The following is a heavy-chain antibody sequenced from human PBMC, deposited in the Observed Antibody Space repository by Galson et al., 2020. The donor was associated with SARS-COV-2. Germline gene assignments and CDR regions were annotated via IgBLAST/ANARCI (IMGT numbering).Heavy chain of an antibody. Sequence: SQTLSLTCTVSGGSISGYYWSWIRQSPGKELEWIGYIYYSGSADYNPSLTSRVTIPVDTSKNQFSLKLRSVTAADTAVYYCARLGSHGYNYGPHAIDIWGQGITVVVSS. D-gene: IGHD5-12*01. V-gene: IGHV4-59*01. CDR3: ARLGSHGYNYGPHAIDI. J-gene: IGHJ3*02. CDR1: GGSISGYY. CDR2: IYYSGSA.